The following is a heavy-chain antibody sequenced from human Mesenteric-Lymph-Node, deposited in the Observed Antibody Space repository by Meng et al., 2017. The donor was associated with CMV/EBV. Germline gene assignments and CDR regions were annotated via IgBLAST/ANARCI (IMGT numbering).Heavy chain of an antibody. D-gene: IGHD1-26*01. V-gene: IGHV1-69*04. J-gene: IGHJ6*02. CDR2: IIPILGMA. CDR1: GYTFNTHD. CDR3: ARMVGDTYGMDV. Sequence: SVKVSCKASGYTFNTHDINWVRQAPGQGLEWMGRIIPILGMANYAQKFQGRVTITADKSTSTAYMELSSLRSEDTAVYYCARMVGDTYGMDVWGQGTTVTVSS.